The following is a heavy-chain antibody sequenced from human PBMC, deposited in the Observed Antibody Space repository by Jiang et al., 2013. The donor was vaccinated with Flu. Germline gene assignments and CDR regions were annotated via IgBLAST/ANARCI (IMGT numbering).Heavy chain of an antibody. Sequence: LLKPSETLSLTCTVSGDSFSSYYWSWVRQPAGKGLEWIGYITYSGRTNYSPALNSRATISLDRSKNQFSLKLRSVTAADTAVYFCARHGNFFVDSFGWFDPWGQGTLVTVSS. D-gene: IGHD3-16*01. V-gene: IGHV4-59*08. CDR2: ITYSGRT. CDR1: GDSFSSYY. J-gene: IGHJ5*02. CDR3: ARHGNFFVDSFGWFDP.